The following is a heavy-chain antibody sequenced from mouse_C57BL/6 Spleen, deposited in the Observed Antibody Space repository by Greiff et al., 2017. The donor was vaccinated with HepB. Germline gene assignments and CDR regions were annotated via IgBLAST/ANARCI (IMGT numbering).Heavy chain of an antibody. V-gene: IGHV1-64*01. J-gene: IGHJ3*01. CDR3: ARSSTGFWFAY. D-gene: IGHD4-1*02. CDR1: GYTFTSYW. CDR2: IHPNSGST. Sequence: QVQLKQPGAELVKPGASVKLSCKASGYTFTSYWMHWVKQRPGQGLEWIGMIHPNSGSTNYNEKFKSKATLTVDKSSSTAYMQLSSLTSEDSAVYYCARSSTGFWFAYWGQGTLVTVSA.